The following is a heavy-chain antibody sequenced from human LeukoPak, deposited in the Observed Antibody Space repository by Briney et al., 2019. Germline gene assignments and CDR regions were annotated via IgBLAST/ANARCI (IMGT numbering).Heavy chain of an antibody. Sequence: SETLSLTCTVSGGSTSSSSFYWGCIRQPPGKGLEGSGRISYSGRTYYNPSLQSRVTISVDTSRNQFSLRLSSVTAADTTMYYCARLRAYYYDSSGYYNFDFWGQGTLVTVSS. CDR1: GGSTSSSSFY. V-gene: IGHV4-39*01. D-gene: IGHD3-22*01. CDR3: ARLRAYYYDSSGYYNFDF. CDR2: ISYSGRT. J-gene: IGHJ4*02.